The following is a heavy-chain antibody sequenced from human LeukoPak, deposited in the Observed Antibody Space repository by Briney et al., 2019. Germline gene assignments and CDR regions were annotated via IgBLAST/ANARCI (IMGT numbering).Heavy chain of an antibody. D-gene: IGHD3-10*01. J-gene: IGHJ4*02. Sequence: PGGSLRLSCAASGFSFSTYAMSWVRQAPGRGLEWVSSISGSGSSTYYANSVEGRFTISRDNSKNTLYLQMTSLRAEDTAVFYCAKSPYALGSYGIAGDYWGQATVATVSS. CDR3: AKSPYALGSYGIAGDY. CDR1: GFSFSTYA. V-gene: IGHV3-23*01. CDR2: ISGSGSST.